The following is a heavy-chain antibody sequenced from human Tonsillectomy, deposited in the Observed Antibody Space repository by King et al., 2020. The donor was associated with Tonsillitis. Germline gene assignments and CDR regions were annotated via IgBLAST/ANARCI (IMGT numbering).Heavy chain of an antibody. V-gene: IGHV3-20*01. CDR1: GFTFYDDG. CDR2: IHLNGGST. CDR3: ATGRAAGLGVPFDY. D-gene: IGHD6-13*01. J-gene: IGHJ4*02. Sequence: VQLVESGGGVVRPGGSLRLSCAASGFTFYDDGMSLVRQAPGKGLEWVSGIHLNGGSTGYADSVKGRFTISRDNAKNSLYLQMNSLRAEDTALYHCATGRAAGLGVPFDYWGQGTLVTVSS.